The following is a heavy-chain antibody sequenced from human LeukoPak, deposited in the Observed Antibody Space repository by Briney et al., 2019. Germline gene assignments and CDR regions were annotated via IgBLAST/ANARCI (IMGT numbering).Heavy chain of an antibody. CDR2: INPSSGGT. V-gene: IGHV1-2*02. Sequence: ASVKVSCKASGYTFTGYYMHWVRQAPGQGLEWMGWINPSSGGTNYAQKFQGRVTMTRDTSISTAYMELSRLRSDDTAVYYCATHTLYYYYYYMDVWGKGTTATISS. CDR1: GYTFTGYY. CDR3: ATHTLYYYYYYMDV. J-gene: IGHJ6*03.